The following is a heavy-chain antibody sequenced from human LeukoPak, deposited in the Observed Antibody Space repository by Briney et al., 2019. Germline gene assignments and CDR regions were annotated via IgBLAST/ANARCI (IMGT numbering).Heavy chain of an antibody. CDR2: ISAYNGNT. Sequence: ASVKVSCKASGYTFTSYGISWVRQAPGQGLEWMGWISAYNGNTNYAQKLQGRVTMTTDTSTSTAYMELRSLRSDDTAVYYYARASYYYDSSGYSVGDFDYWGQGTLVTVSS. CDR3: ARASYYYDSSGYSVGDFDY. D-gene: IGHD3-22*01. CDR1: GYTFTSYG. V-gene: IGHV1-18*01. J-gene: IGHJ4*02.